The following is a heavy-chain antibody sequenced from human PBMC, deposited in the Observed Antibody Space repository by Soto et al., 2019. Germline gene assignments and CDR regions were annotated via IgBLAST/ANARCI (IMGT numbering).Heavy chain of an antibody. J-gene: IGHJ4*02. V-gene: IGHV3-21*01. D-gene: IGHD6-6*01. Sequence: GGSLRLSCAASGFTFSSYSMNWVRQAPGKGLEWVSSISSSSSYIYYADSVKGRFTISRDNAKNSLYLQMNSLRAEDTAVYYCAGDPSLARYFDYWGQGTLVTVSS. CDR3: AGDPSLARYFDY. CDR2: ISSSSSYI. CDR1: GFTFSSYS.